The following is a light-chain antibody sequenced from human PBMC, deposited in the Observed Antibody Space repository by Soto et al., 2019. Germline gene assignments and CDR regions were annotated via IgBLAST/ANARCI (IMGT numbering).Light chain of an antibody. V-gene: IGKV3-11*01. Sequence: EIVLTQSPATLSLSPGERATLSCRASQSVDINLAWFQQQPGQAPRPLIYDASARATGTPARFSGSGSGTEFNLTISSLEPEDFAVYDCQQRSSWPPMYTFGQGTKLEIK. CDR2: DAS. CDR1: QSVDIN. CDR3: QQRSSWPPMYT. J-gene: IGKJ2*01.